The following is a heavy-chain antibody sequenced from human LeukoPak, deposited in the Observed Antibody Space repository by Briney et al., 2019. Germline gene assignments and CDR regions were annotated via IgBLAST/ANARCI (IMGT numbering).Heavy chain of an antibody. J-gene: IGHJ5*02. CDR3: ARLFWYSGSYFGVWWFDP. D-gene: IGHD1-26*01. CDR2: IYYSGST. Sequence: PSETLSLTCTVSGGSISSSSYYWGWIRQPPGKGLDWIGSIYYSGSTYYNPSLKSRVTISVDTSKNQFSLKLSSVTAADTAVYYCARLFWYSGSYFGVWWFDPWGQGTLVPVSS. CDR1: GGSISSSSYY. V-gene: IGHV4-39*07.